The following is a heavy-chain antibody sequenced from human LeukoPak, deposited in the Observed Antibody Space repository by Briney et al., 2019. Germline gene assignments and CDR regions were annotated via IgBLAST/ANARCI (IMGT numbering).Heavy chain of an antibody. CDR1: GFSLNTRGVG. CDR3: AHRKNYYDSSVFDN. J-gene: IGHJ4*02. V-gene: IGHV2-5*02. CDR2: IYWDDDK. D-gene: IGHD3-22*01. Sequence: SGPTLVNPTQTLTLTCTFSGFSLNTRGVGVGWIRQPPGRALEWLALIYWDDDKRYSPSLKSRLTITKDTSKNQVVLTMTDMDPVDTATYFCAHRKNYYDSSVFDNWGQGTLVTVSS.